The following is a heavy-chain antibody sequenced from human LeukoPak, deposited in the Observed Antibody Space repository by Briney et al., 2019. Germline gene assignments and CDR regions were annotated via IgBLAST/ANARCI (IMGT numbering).Heavy chain of an antibody. D-gene: IGHD3-22*01. CDR3: ARATYYYDRSGYRRSYYYGMDV. J-gene: IGHJ6*02. V-gene: IGHV1-46*01. Sequence: GASVKVSCKASGYTFTSYYMHWVRQAPGQGLEWMGIINPSGGSTSYAQKFQGRVTITADESTSTAYMELSSLRSEDTAAYYCARATYYYDRSGYRRSYYYGMDVWGQGTTVTVSS. CDR1: GYTFTSYY. CDR2: INPSGGST.